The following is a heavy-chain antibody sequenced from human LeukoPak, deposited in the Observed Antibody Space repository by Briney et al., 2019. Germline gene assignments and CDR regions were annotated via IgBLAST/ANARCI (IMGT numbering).Heavy chain of an antibody. V-gene: IGHV4-59*12. CDR3: AREKYYYGSGSYYSDY. CDR2: IFHSGNT. D-gene: IGHD3-10*01. CDR1: GGSISGFY. J-gene: IGHJ4*02. Sequence: PSETLSLTCTVSGGSISGFYWYWLRQPPGKGLEWIGYIFHSGNTKYNPSLKSRVTISVDTPKNQFSLKLSSVTAADTAVYYCAREKYYYGSGSYYSDYWGQGTLVTVSS.